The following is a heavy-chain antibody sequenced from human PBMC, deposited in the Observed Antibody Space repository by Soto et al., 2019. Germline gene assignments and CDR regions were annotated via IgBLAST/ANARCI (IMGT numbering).Heavy chain of an antibody. J-gene: IGHJ4*02. CDR3: AKPKDTVTTKPFDY. D-gene: IGHD4-17*01. CDR2: ISYDGSNK. V-gene: IGHV3-30*18. CDR1: GFTFSSYG. Sequence: QVQLVESGGGVVQPGRSVRLSCAASGFTFSSYGMHWVRQAPGKGLEWVAVISYDGSNKYYADSVKGRFTISRDNSKNTLYLQMNSLRAEDTAVYYCAKPKDTVTTKPFDYWGQGTLVTVSS.